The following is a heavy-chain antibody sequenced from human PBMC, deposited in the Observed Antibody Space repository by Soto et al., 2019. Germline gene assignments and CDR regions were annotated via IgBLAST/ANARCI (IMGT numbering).Heavy chain of an antibody. Sequence: EVQLVESGGGLVKPGGSLRLSCAASGFTFSSYSMNWVRQAPGKGLEWVSSISSSSSYIYYADSVKGQFTISRDNARNSLYLQMNSLRAEDTAVYYCARDPSPNWNYGPYYFDYWGQGTLVTVSS. CDR1: GFTFSSYS. V-gene: IGHV3-21*01. J-gene: IGHJ4*02. CDR2: ISSSSSYI. CDR3: ARDPSPNWNYGPYYFDY. D-gene: IGHD1-7*01.